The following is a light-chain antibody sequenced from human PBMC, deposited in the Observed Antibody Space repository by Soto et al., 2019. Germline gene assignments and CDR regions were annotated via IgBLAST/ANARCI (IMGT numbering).Light chain of an antibody. CDR1: GSNVGGYDI. V-gene: IGLV2-11*01. CDR2: DVH. CDR3: CAYAGNSRA. Sequence: QSALTQPRSVSGSPGQSVTISCTGTGSNVGGYDIVSWYQQHPGKAPKLIIFDVHTRPSGVPGRFSGSKFGNTASLTISGLQAEDEADYHCCAYAGNSRAFGGGTKVTVL. J-gene: IGLJ2*01.